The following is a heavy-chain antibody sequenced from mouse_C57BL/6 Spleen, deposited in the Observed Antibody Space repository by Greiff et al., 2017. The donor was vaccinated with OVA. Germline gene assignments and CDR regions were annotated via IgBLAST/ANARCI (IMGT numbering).Heavy chain of an antibody. CDR3: ARGALRLPYFDY. Sequence: VQLKESGPGLVKPSQSLSLTCSVTGYSITSGYYWNWIRQFPGNKLEWMGYISYDGSNNYNPSLKNRISITRDTSKNQFFLKLNSVTTEDTATYYCARGALRLPYFDYWGQGTTLTVSS. J-gene: IGHJ2*01. CDR1: GYSITSGYY. D-gene: IGHD3-2*02. CDR2: ISYDGSN. V-gene: IGHV3-6*01.